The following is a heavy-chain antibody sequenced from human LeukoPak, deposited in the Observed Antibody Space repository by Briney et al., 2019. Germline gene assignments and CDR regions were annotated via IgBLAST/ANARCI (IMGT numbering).Heavy chain of an antibody. CDR3: AGTQTYYDFWRGQKQYYYGMDV. Sequence: SETLSLTCTVSGGSISSGSYYWRWIRQPAGKGLEWIGRIYTSGSTNYNPSLKSRVTISVDTSKNQFSLKLSSVTAADTAVYYCAGTQTYYDFWRGQKQYYYGMDVWGQGTTVTVSS. D-gene: IGHD3-3*01. J-gene: IGHJ6*02. CDR1: GGSISSGSYY. CDR2: IYTSGST. V-gene: IGHV4-61*02.